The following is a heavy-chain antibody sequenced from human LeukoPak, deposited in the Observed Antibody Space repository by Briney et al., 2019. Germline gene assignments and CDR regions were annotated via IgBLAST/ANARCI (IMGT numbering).Heavy chain of an antibody. Sequence: ASVKVSCKASGRTFSSYAISWVRQAPGQGLEWMGGIIPIFGTANYAQKFQGRVTITADESTSTAYMELSSLRSEDTAVYYCARGVDCSSTSCYSYSPFDYWGQGTLVTVSS. V-gene: IGHV1-69*13. CDR2: IIPIFGTA. CDR1: GRTFSSYA. J-gene: IGHJ4*02. D-gene: IGHD2-2*01. CDR3: ARGVDCSSTSCYSYSPFDY.